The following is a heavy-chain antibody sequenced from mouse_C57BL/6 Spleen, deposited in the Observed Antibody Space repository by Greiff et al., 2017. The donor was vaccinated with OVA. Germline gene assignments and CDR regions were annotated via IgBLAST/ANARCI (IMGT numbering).Heavy chain of an antibody. J-gene: IGHJ4*01. D-gene: IGHD2-2*01. CDR3: ARWLGYYAMDY. V-gene: IGHV5-17*01. CDR2: ISSGSSTI. CDR1: GFTFSDYG. Sequence: DVKLVESGGGLVKPGGSLKLSCAASGFTFSDYGMHWVRQAPEKGLEWVAYISSGSSTIYYADTVKGRFTISRDNAKNTLFLQMTSLRSEDTAMYYCARWLGYYAMDYWGQGTSVTVSS.